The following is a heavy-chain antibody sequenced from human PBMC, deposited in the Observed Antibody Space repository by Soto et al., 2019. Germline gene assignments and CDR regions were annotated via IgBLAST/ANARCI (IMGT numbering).Heavy chain of an antibody. V-gene: IGHV1-46*03. CDR1: GYTFINYY. D-gene: IGHD6-6*01. CDR2: INPNGGST. CDR3: VRATAARQRDYSYHYYLHI. J-gene: IGHJ6*03. Sequence: GASVKVSCKASGYTFINYYIHWVRQAPGQGLEWMGVINPNGGSTVYAQKFQGRVTLTRDTSTSTVYVELSSLRSDDTAVYFCVRATAARQRDYSYHYYLHIWGKGTTVTVS.